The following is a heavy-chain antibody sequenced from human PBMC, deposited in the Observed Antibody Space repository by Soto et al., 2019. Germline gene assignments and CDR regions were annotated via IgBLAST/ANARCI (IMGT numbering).Heavy chain of an antibody. Sequence: PSETLSLTCAVYVGSFSGYYWSWIRQPPGKGLEWIGEINHSGSTNYNPSLKSRVTISVDTSKNQFSLKLSSVTAADTAVYYCASVPVLRYFDWLVGSNYGMDVWGQGTTVTVSS. CDR1: VGSFSGYY. V-gene: IGHV4-34*01. J-gene: IGHJ6*02. CDR2: INHSGST. D-gene: IGHD3-9*01. CDR3: ASVPVLRYFDWLVGSNYGMDV.